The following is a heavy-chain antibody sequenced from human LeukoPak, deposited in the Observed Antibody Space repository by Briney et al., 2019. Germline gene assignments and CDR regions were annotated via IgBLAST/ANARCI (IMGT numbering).Heavy chain of an antibody. D-gene: IGHD3-22*01. CDR1: GASVSSGTYF. V-gene: IGHV4-61*01. Sequence: SETLSLTCTVSGASVSSGTYFWTWIRQPPGKGLEWIGYISHSGSTNYNPSLKSRVTISLDTSKNQFSLKPSSVTAADTAVYFCARSPSGYRFDYWGQGTLVTVSS. J-gene: IGHJ4*02. CDR2: ISHSGST. CDR3: ARSPSGYRFDY.